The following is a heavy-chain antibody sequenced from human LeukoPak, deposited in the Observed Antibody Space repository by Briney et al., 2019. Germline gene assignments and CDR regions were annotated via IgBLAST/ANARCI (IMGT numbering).Heavy chain of an antibody. V-gene: IGHV3-74*01. Sequence: GGSLRLSCAASGFTSSSYWMHWVRQAPGKGLVWVSRINSDGSSTSYADSVKGRFTISRDNAKNTLYLQMNSLRAEDTAVYYCARDDGDLYYYGMDVWGQGTTVTVSS. CDR1: GFTSSSYW. CDR2: INSDGSST. J-gene: IGHJ6*02. D-gene: IGHD4-17*01. CDR3: ARDDGDLYYYGMDV.